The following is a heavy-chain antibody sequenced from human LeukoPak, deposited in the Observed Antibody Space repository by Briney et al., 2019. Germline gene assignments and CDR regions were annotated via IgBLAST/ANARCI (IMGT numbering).Heavy chain of an antibody. Sequence: GGSLRLSCGAWGVTLSGYSMNWVRQAPGKGLEWVSHITFTGTTYYADSVKGRFTISRDNAKKSLSLQMNSLRAEDTAIYYCSTAKFDYWGQGTLVTVSS. CDR1: GVTLSGYS. CDR3: STAKFDY. CDR2: ITFTGTT. V-gene: IGHV3-48*01. J-gene: IGHJ4*02.